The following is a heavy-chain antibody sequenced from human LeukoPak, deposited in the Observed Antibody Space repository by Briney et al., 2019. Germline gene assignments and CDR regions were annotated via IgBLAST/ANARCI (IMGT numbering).Heavy chain of an antibody. D-gene: IGHD3-16*01. Sequence: GGSLRLSCAASGFTISSYWMYWARQARGKGLEWVASINHNGNVNYYVDSVKGRFTISRDNAKNSLYLQMSNLRAEDTAVYFCARGGGLDVWGQGATVTVSS. CDR3: ARGGGLDV. V-gene: IGHV3-7*03. CDR2: INHNGNVN. CDR1: GFTISSYW. J-gene: IGHJ6*02.